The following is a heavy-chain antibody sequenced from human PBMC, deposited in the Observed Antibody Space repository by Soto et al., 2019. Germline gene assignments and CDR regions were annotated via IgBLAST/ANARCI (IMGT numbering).Heavy chain of an antibody. CDR3: AREDMSGTYYFDS. CDR1: GGSVSSQTHF. CDR2: VYYSGIT. D-gene: IGHD1-26*01. J-gene: IGHJ4*02. Sequence: SETLSLTCIVSGGSVSSQTHFWSWIRQAPGKGLEWIGYVYYSGITNSNPSLKGRVTISPDTSNNQIFLSLTSVTAADTAVYYCAREDMSGTYYFDSWGQGILVTVSS. V-gene: IGHV4-61*01.